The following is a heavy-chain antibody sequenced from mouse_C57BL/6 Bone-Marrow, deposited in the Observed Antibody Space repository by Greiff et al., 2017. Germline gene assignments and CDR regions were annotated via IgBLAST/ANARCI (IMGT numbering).Heavy chain of an antibody. Sequence: VKLMESGPELVKPGASVKMSCKASGYTFTDYNMHWVKQSHGKSLEWIGYINPTNGGTSYNQKFKGKATLTVNKSSSPAYMELRSLTSEDSAVYYCANDLLWLRRYYYAMDYWGQGTSVTGSA. D-gene: IGHD2-2*01. CDR2: INPTNGGT. J-gene: IGHJ4*01. CDR1: GYTFTDYN. CDR3: ANDLLWLRRYYYAMDY. V-gene: IGHV1-22*01.